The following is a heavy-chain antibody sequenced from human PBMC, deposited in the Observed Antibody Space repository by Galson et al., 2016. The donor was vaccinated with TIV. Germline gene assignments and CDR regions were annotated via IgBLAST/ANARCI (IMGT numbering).Heavy chain of an antibody. V-gene: IGHV3-53*01. CDR2: LYVGGAT. CDR3: ARVRTDYRGSHYMDV. D-gene: IGHD5-12*01. CDR1: GFAVSTTY. Sequence: SLRLSCAASGFAVSTTYISWVRQAPGRGLEWVSVLYVGGATYYTDSVKGRFTISRDNSKNTLYLELNSLRAEDTAVYYCARVRTDYRGSHYMDVWGKGTTVTVSS. J-gene: IGHJ6*03.